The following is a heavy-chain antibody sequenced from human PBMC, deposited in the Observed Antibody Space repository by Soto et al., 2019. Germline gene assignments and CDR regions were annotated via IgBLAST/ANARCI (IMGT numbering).Heavy chain of an antibody. CDR3: ASGIDP. CDR2: IKPDGSET. J-gene: IGHJ5*02. V-gene: IGHV3-7*05. Sequence: EAQLVESGGDLVQPGGSLRRSCAASGFMFSDSWMNWVRQASGKGLEWVANIKPDGSETAYVDSVMGRFTISRDNAKKFLYLQMNSLRVDDTAVYYCASGIDPWGQGTLVTVSS. CDR1: GFMFSDSW.